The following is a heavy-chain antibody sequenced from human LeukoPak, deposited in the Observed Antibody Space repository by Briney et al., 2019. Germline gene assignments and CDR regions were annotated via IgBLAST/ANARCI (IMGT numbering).Heavy chain of an antibody. CDR3: ARDAATYFDY. J-gene: IGHJ4*02. CDR1: GYSISSGYY. CDR2: IYHSGST. D-gene: IGHD6-13*01. V-gene: IGHV4-38-2*02. Sequence: SETLSLTCTVSGYSISSGYYWGWIRQPPGKGLAWIGGIYHSGSTYYNPSLKSRVTISVDTSKNHFSLKLSSVAAADTAVYYCARDAATYFDYWGQGTLVTGSS.